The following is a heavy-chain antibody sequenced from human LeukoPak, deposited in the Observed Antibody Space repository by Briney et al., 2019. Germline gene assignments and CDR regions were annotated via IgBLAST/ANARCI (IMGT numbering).Heavy chain of an antibody. V-gene: IGHV7-4-1*02. CDR1: GYQFISYT. CDR3: ARVAGFGERGMDV. Sequence: ASVKVSYKASGYQFISYTMSWVRQAPGQGLEWMGWINTKTANPTYAQDFTGRFVFSLDTSVSTAYLQISGLKAGDTAVYYCARVAGFGERGMDVWGQGTTVTVSS. CDR2: INTKTANP. D-gene: IGHD3-10*01. J-gene: IGHJ6*02.